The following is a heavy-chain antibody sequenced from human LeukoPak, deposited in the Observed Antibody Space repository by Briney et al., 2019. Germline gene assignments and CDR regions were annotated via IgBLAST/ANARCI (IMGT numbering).Heavy chain of an antibody. CDR2: VYTSGST. Sequence: SETLSLTCTVSGGSISSSSYYWSWIRQPAGKGLEWIGRVYTSGSTNYNPALESRVTISVDTSKNQFSLKLSSVTAAVTAVYHCAREGHDYYDSGAYYTYYFDYWGQGTLVTVSS. CDR1: GGSISSSSYY. J-gene: IGHJ4*02. D-gene: IGHD3-22*01. CDR3: AREGHDYYDSGAYYTYYFDY. V-gene: IGHV4-61*02.